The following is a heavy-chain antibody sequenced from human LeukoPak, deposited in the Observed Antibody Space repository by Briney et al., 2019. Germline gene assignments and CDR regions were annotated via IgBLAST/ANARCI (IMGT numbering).Heavy chain of an antibody. CDR2: ISAYNGNT. CDR3: ASSYVWGSPTGY. Sequence: ASVKVSCKASGYTFTSYGISWVRQAPGQGLEWMGWISAYNGNTNYAQKLQGRVTMTTDTSTSTAYMELSRLRSDDTAVYYCASSYVWGSPTGYWGQGTLVTVSS. D-gene: IGHD3-16*01. CDR1: GYTFTSYG. J-gene: IGHJ4*02. V-gene: IGHV1-18*01.